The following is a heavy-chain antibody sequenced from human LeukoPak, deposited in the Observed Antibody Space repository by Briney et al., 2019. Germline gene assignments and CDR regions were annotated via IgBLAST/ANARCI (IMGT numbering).Heavy chain of an antibody. CDR2: IYCSGST. CDR3: ARRVSAVDLGRFDP. J-gene: IGHJ5*02. D-gene: IGHD5/OR15-5a*01. V-gene: IGHV4-39*01. Sequence: SETLSLTCTVSGGSINSRSYYWVWIRQPPGEGLEWIGNIYCSGSTHYNPSLKSRVTISVDTSKNQFSLKLSSVTAADTAVYYCARRVSAVDLGRFDPWGQGTLVTVSS. CDR1: GGSINSRSYY.